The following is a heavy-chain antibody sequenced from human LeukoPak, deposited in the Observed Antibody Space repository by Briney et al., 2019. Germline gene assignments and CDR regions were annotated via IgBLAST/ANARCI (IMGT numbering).Heavy chain of an antibody. Sequence: GASVTLSFTASAYTFTSYDIHWVRQASGQGLEWMGWMNPNSGNTGYAQKFQGRVTMTRVTSISTAYMELNNLTSEDTAVYYCARGSWGEIAGRKSFEFWGQGSLVTVSS. J-gene: IGHJ4*02. CDR1: AYTFTSYD. D-gene: IGHD6-6*01. V-gene: IGHV1-8*01. CDR2: MNPNSGNT. CDR3: ARGSWGEIAGRKSFEF.